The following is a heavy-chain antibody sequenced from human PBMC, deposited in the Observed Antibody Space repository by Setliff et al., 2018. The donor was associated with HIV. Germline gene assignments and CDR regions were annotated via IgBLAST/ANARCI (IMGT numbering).Heavy chain of an antibody. CDR3: ARGDYGDYSPLDY. CDR1: GFTLSSYA. V-gene: IGHV3-30*04. CDR2: ISNDGNKK. D-gene: IGHD4-17*01. Sequence: GGSLRLSCAASGFTLSSYAMHWVRQAPGQGLEWVAVISNDGNKKYYVDSVKGRFTISRDNSKNMVFLQIDSLRHEDTAVYFCARGDYGDYSPLDYWGQGTLVTVSS. J-gene: IGHJ4*02.